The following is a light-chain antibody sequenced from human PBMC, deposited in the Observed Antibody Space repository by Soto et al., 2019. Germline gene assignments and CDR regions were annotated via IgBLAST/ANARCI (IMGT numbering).Light chain of an antibody. Sequence: EIVMTQSPATLSVSPGERATLSCRASRTVSRKLAWYQQKPGQAPRLLISDASTRATGIPVRFSGSGSGTEFTLTISSVQSEDVAVYYCQQYSNWKTFGQWNKVEIK. J-gene: IGKJ2*01. CDR3: QQYSNWKT. V-gene: IGKV3-15*01. CDR1: RTVSRK. CDR2: DAS.